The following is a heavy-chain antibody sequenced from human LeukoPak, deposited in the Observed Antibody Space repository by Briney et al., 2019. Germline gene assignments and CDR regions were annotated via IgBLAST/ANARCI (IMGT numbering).Heavy chain of an antibody. CDR1: GGSFSGYY. Sequence: SETLSLTCAVYGGSFSGYYWSWIRQPPGKGLEWIGEINHSGSTNYNPSLKSRVTISVDTSKSQFSLKLSSVTAADTAVYYCASQVAVAGTVRDYWGQGTLVTVSS. V-gene: IGHV4-34*01. CDR3: ASQVAVAGTVRDY. D-gene: IGHD6-19*01. J-gene: IGHJ4*02. CDR2: INHSGST.